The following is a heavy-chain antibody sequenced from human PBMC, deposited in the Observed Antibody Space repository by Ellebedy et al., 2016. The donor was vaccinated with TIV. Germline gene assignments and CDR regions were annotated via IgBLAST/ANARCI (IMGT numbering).Heavy chain of an antibody. CDR2: ISAYNGNT. Sequence: GGSLRLSXKGSGYTFTSYGISWVRQAPGQGLEWMGWISAYNGNTNYAQKLQGRVTMTTDTSTSTAYMELRSLRSDDTAVYYCARDPNLHTYYDFWSGYYDLYYFDYWGQGTLVTVSS. V-gene: IGHV1-18*01. CDR1: GYTFTSYG. J-gene: IGHJ4*02. CDR3: ARDPNLHTYYDFWSGYYDLYYFDY. D-gene: IGHD3-3*01.